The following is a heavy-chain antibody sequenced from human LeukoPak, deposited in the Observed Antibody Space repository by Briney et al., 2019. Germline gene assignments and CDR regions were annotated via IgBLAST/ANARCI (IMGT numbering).Heavy chain of an antibody. J-gene: IGHJ5*02. Sequence: PGGSLRLSCAASGFTFSTYSMNRVRQAPGKGLEWVSSISGSSSYIYYADSVRGRFTISRDNAKNSLYLQMNSLRAEDTAVYYCARGQSYGWFDPWGQGTLVTVSS. CDR1: GFTFSTYS. D-gene: IGHD5-18*01. V-gene: IGHV3-21*01. CDR3: ARGQSYGWFDP. CDR2: ISGSSSYI.